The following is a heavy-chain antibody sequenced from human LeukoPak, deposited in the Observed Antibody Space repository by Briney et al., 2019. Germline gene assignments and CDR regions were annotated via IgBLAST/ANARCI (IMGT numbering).Heavy chain of an antibody. V-gene: IGHV1-69*13. CDR3: ARGVLYCSSTSCYRWFDP. J-gene: IGHJ5*02. CDR1: GGTFSSYS. D-gene: IGHD2-2*01. CDR2: NTPILRTP. Sequence: GPSVKLSCKASGGTFSSYSTSWVRHAPGQGLEWMGGNTPILRTPNYAQKSHGKVTITADESTSTAYMKLGSLRPEDTAVYYCARGVLYCSSTSCYRWFDPWGQGTLVTVSS.